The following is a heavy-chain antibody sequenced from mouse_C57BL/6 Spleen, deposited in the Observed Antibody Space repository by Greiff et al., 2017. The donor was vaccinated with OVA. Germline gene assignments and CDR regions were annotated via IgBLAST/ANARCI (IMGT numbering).Heavy chain of an antibody. CDR3: AMAAPCYGGFAY. CDR2: IHPSDSDT. CDR1: GYTFTSYW. Sequence: VQLQQPGAELVKPGASVKVSCKASGYTFTSYWMHWVKQRPGQGLEWIGRIHPSDSDTNYNQKFKGKATLTVDKSSSTAYMQLSSLTSEDSAVYVYAMAAPCYGGFAYWGQGTLVTVSA. J-gene: IGHJ3*01. V-gene: IGHV1-74*01. D-gene: IGHD1-1*01.